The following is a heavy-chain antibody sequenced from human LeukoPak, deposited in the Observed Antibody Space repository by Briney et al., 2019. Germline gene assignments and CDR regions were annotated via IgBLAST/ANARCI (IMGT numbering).Heavy chain of an antibody. CDR2: IRSKAYGGTT. D-gene: IGHD3-9*01. Sequence: GGSLRLSCTASGFTFGDYAMSWVRQAPGKGLEWVGFIRSKAYGGTTEYAASVKGRFTISRGDSKSIAYLQMNSLKTEDTAVYYCTRDLKNTDYDILTGYTYYYYGMDVWGQGTTVTVSS. CDR1: GFTFGDYA. CDR3: TRDLKNTDYDILTGYTYYYYGMDV. V-gene: IGHV3-49*04. J-gene: IGHJ6*02.